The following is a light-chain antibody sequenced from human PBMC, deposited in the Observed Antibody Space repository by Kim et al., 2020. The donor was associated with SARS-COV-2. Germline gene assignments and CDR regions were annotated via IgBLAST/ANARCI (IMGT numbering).Light chain of an antibody. V-gene: IGLV6-57*03. CDR1: SGSIADNH. J-gene: IGLJ3*02. CDR2: EDD. CDR3: QSYDTDNQGV. Sequence: KTVTISCTRSSGSIADNHVQWSQQRPGSAPANVMFEDDQRPSGVPDRFSGSIDRSSNSASLTISGLRTEDEADYYCQSYDTDNQGVFGGGTKLTVL.